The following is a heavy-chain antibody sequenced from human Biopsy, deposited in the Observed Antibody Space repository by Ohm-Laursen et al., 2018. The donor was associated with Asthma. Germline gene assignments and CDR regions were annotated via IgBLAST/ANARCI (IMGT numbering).Heavy chain of an antibody. V-gene: IGHV4-61*01. CDR2: IFYSGAT. J-gene: IGHJ4*02. CDR3: ARGTIVAGIDY. D-gene: IGHD5-12*01. Sequence: GTLSLTCSVSGGSVSRDKYYWSWIRQPPGKGLEWIAYIFYSGATNYNPALKSRVAQSIDTSKSQFSLRLNSLSAADTAVYYCARGTIVAGIDYWGRGTLVTVSS. CDR1: GGSVSRDKYY.